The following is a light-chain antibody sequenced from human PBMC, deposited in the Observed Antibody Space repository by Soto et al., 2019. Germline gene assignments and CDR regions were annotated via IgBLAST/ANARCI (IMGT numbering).Light chain of an antibody. Sequence: DIQMTQSPSSLSASVGDRVTITCRASQFISNSLAWYQQKPGKPPKLLIYGASTLQLGVSSRFTGGGSGTDFTLSISSLQPEDFAVYYCQQADTFPITFGQGTRLEIK. CDR1: QFISNS. V-gene: IGKV1-27*01. CDR3: QQADTFPIT. CDR2: GAS. J-gene: IGKJ5*01.